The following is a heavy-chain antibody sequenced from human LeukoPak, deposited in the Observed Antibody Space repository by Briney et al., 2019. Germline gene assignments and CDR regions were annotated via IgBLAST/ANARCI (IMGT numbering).Heavy chain of an antibody. Sequence: ASVKVSCKASGYTFTSYYMQWVRQAPGQGLEWMGIINPSGGSTSYAQKFQGRVTMTRNTSISTAYMELSSLRSEDTAVYYCARGVRDIVVVPATEYAYYYYGMDVWGQGTTVTVSS. J-gene: IGHJ6*02. CDR3: ARGVRDIVVVPATEYAYYYYGMDV. CDR1: GYTFTSYY. D-gene: IGHD2-2*01. CDR2: INPSGGST. V-gene: IGHV1-46*01.